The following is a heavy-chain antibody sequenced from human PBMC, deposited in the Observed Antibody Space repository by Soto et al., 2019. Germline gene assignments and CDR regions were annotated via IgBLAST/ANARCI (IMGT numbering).Heavy chain of an antibody. CDR3: ARGQQEVLLRFLEWSNNSGYDPKPYYLDY. CDR2: IYYSGST. J-gene: IGHJ4*02. D-gene: IGHD3-3*01. CDR1: GGSISSYY. Sequence: SETLSLTCTVSGGSISSYYWSWIRQPPGKGLEWIGYIYYSGSTNYNPSLKSRVTISVDTSKNQISLKLSSVTAADTAVYYCARGQQEVLLRFLEWSNNSGYDPKPYYLDYWGQGTLVTVAA. V-gene: IGHV4-59*08.